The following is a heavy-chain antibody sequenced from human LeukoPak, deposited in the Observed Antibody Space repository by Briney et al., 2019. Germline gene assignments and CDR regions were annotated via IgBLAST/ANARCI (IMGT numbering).Heavy chain of an antibody. CDR3: AKVRETIDGTFSWELLFDC. CDR1: GFTFSSYA. D-gene: IGHD1-26*01. CDR2: ISGSGGST. J-gene: IGHJ4*02. Sequence: PGGSLRLSCAASGFTFSSYAMSWVRQAPGKGLEWVSAISGSGGSTYYADSVKGRFTISRDNSKNTLYLQMNSLRAEDTAVYYCAKVRETIDGTFSWELLFDCWGQGTLVTVSS. V-gene: IGHV3-23*01.